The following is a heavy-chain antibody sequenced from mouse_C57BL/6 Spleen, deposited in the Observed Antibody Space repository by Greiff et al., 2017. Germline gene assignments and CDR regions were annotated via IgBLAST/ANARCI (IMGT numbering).Heavy chain of an antibody. CDR1: GFTFSDYG. CDR2: ISSGSSTI. J-gene: IGHJ3*01. CDR3: ARGGKNGRFAY. V-gene: IGHV5-17*01. Sequence: EVQLVESGGGLVKPGGSLKLSCAASGFTFSDYGMHWVRQAPEKGLGWVAYISSGSSTIYYADTVKGRFTISRDNAKNTLFLQMTSLRSEDTAMYYYARGGKNGRFAYWGQGTLVTVSA.